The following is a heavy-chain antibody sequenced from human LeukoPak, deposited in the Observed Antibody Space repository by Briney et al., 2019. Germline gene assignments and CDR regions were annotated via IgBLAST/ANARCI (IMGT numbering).Heavy chain of an antibody. D-gene: IGHD2-15*01. CDR1: GGSISSGGYY. J-gene: IGHJ6*03. CDR2: IYYSGST. V-gene: IGHV4-31*03. CDR3: ARGRAAPYYYYYMDV. Sequence: SETLSLTCTVSGGSISSGGYYWSWIRQHPGKGLEWIGYIYYSGSTYYNPSLKSRITISVDTSKNQFSLKLSSVTAADTAVYYCARGRAAPYYYYYMDVWGKGTTVTVSS.